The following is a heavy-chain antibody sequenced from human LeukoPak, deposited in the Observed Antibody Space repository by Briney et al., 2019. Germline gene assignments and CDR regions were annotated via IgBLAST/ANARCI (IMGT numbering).Heavy chain of an antibody. CDR3: ARDYLEVVGYYYYYMDV. CDR1: GYTFTGYY. CDR2: INPNSGGT. V-gene: IGHV1-2*02. Sequence: ASVKVSCKASGYTFTGYYMHWVRQAPGQGLEWMGWINPNSGGTNYAQKFQGRVTMTRDTSISTAYMELSRLRSDDTAAYYCARDYLEVVGYYYYYMDVWGKGTTVTVSS. J-gene: IGHJ6*03. D-gene: IGHD3-3*01.